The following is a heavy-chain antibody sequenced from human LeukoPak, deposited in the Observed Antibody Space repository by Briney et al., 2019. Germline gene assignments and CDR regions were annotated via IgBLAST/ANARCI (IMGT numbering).Heavy chain of an antibody. CDR1: GYIFTTYA. J-gene: IGHJ4*02. Sequence: ASVKVSCKASGYIFTTYAMNWVRQAPGQGLQWMGWIDTNTGNPTYAQGFTGRFVFSSDTSVNTTSLQISSLEAEDTAVYYCARAGTAMVDYWGQGTLVTVSS. D-gene: IGHD5-18*01. CDR3: ARAGTAMVDY. V-gene: IGHV7-4-1*02. CDR2: IDTNTGNP.